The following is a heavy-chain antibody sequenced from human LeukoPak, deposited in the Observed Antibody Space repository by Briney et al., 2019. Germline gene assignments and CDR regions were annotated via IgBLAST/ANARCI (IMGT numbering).Heavy chain of an antibody. Sequence: PGGSLRLSCAASGFTFSSYSMNWVRQAPGKGLEWVSYISSSSSTIYYADSVKGRFTISRDNAKNSLYLQMNSLRDEDTAVYYCARGYYDSSGYFCYGMDVWGQGTTVTVSS. CDR2: ISSSSSTI. CDR3: ARGYYDSSGYFCYGMDV. CDR1: GFTFSSYS. J-gene: IGHJ6*02. D-gene: IGHD3-22*01. V-gene: IGHV3-48*02.